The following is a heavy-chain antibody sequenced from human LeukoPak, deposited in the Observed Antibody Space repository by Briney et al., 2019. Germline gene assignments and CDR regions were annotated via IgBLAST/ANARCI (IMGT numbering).Heavy chain of an antibody. CDR3: VVSSGYPDYFDY. CDR1: GFTFSSYA. Sequence: GGSLRLSCAASGFTFSSYAMHWVRQAPGKGLEWVAVISYDGSNKYYADSVKGRFTISRDNSKNTLYLQMNSLRAEDTAVYYSVVSSGYPDYFDYWGQGTLVTVSS. D-gene: IGHD3-22*01. CDR2: ISYDGSNK. J-gene: IGHJ4*02. V-gene: IGHV3-30-3*01.